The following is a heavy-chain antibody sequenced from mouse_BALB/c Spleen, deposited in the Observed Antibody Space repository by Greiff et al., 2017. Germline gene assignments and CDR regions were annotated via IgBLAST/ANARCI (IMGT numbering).Heavy chain of an antibody. V-gene: IGHV1-37*01. CDR3: ARSYDGDYYAMDY. Sequence: EVQLQQSGPELEKPGASVKISCKASGYSFTGYNMNWVKQSHGKSLEWIGRINPYNGDTFYNQKFKGKATLTVDKSSSTAHMELLSLTSEDSAVYYCARSYDGDYYAMDYWGQGTSVTVSS. CDR1: GYSFTGYN. D-gene: IGHD2-14*01. J-gene: IGHJ4*01. CDR2: INPYNGDT.